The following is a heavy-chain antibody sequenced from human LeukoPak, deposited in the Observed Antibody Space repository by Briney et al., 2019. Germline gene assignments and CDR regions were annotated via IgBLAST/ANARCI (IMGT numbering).Heavy chain of an antibody. D-gene: IGHD1-26*01. J-gene: IGHJ4*02. CDR2: IHYSGST. CDR3: ARVGGSYSSLMVRRPSYYSDY. Sequence: PSETLSLTCTVSGGSISSSSYYWGWLRQPPGKGLEWIGYIHYSGSTNYNPSLKSRVTISVDTSKNQFSLKLGSVTAADTAVYYCARVGGSYSSLMVRRPSYYSDYWGQGTLVTVSS. CDR1: GGSISSSSYY. V-gene: IGHV4-61*05.